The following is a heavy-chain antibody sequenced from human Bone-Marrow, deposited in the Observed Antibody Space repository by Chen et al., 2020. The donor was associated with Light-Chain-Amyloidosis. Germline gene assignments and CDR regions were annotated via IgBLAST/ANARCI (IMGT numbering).Heavy chain of an antibody. J-gene: IGHJ4*02. CDR1: GYTFPNYW. CDR2: IYPDASDP. D-gene: IGHD5-12*01. Sequence: EVQREQSGPEVKKPGESLKISGKGSGYTFPNYWIGWVRQMPGKGLEWMGVIYPDASDPRYSPSFEGQVTISADKTITTAYLQWRSLKASDTAMYYCARRRDGYNFDYWGQGTLVTVSS. CDR3: ARRRDGYNFDY. V-gene: IGHV5-51*01.